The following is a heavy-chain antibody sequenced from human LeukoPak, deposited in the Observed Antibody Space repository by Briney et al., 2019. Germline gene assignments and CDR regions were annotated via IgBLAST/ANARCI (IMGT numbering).Heavy chain of an antibody. CDR1: GDSISSGTYY. CDR3: ARRENPGIEAAYWYFDL. J-gene: IGHJ2*01. Sequence: SETLSLTCTVSGDSISSGTYYWGWIRQPPGKELEWIGSIYNSGSTYYNPSLKSRVTLSVDTSKNQFSLNLKSVTAADTAVYYCARRENPGIEAAYWYFDLWGRGTLVTVSS. V-gene: IGHV4-39*01. CDR2: IYNSGST. D-gene: IGHD6-13*01.